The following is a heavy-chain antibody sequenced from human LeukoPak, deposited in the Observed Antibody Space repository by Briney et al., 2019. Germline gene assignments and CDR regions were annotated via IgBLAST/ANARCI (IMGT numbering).Heavy chain of an antibody. Sequence: SETLSLTCTVSGGSISNYYWSWIRQPPGKGLEWIGYIYNSGHTNYNPSLKSRVTISVDTSKNQFSLKLSSVTAADTAVYYCAGMRITTPTVRTLDYWGQGTLVTVSS. J-gene: IGHJ4*02. CDR1: GGSISNYY. V-gene: IGHV4-59*01. CDR3: AGMRITTPTVRTLDY. D-gene: IGHD1-14*01. CDR2: IYNSGHT.